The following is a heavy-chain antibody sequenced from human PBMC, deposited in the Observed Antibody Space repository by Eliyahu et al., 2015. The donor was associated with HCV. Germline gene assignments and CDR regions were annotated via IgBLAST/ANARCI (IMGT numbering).Heavy chain of an antibody. D-gene: IGHD1-26*01. J-gene: IGHJ4*02. V-gene: IGHV1-46*01. Sequence: QVQLVQSGTEVKKPGASVKISCKASGYTFRSYYMKLVSPAPGPGLEWVGVIKPSFGGTTYTQKFQGRLTVTTDTSARTVYMELSSLTSEDTAVYYCAIIPVSGTYQDYWGQGTLVSVSS. CDR2: IKPSFGGT. CDR3: AIIPVSGTYQDY. CDR1: GYTFRSYY.